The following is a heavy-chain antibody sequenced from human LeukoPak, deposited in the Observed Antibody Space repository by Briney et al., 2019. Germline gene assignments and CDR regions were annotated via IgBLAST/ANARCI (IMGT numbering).Heavy chain of an antibody. J-gene: IGHJ3*02. D-gene: IGHD1-14*01. CDR1: GYTFTSYG. CDR3: ATISRNDSFDI. V-gene: IGHV1-2*02. Sequence: GASVKVSCKASGYTFTSYGISWVQQAPGQGLEWMGWINPNSGGTNYAQKFQGRVTMTRDTSITTAYMELSRLRSDDTAVYYCATISRNDSFDIWGQGTMVTVSS. CDR2: INPNSGGT.